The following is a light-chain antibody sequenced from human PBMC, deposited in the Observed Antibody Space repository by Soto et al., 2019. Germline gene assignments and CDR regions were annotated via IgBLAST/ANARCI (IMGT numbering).Light chain of an antibody. CDR3: SSYTSSDTLV. V-gene: IGLV2-14*01. CDR2: EVS. CDR1: TSDVGLYNY. J-gene: IGLJ2*01. Sequence: QSALTQPASVSGSPVQSITISCTGTTSDVGLYNYVSWYQQHPGKAPKLMISEVSNRPSGVSNRFSGSKSGNTASLTISGLQAEDEADYYCSSYTSSDTLVFGAGTKVTVL.